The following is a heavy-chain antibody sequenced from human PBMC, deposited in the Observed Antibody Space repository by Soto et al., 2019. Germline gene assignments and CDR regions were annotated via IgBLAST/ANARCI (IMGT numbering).Heavy chain of an antibody. J-gene: IGHJ4*02. V-gene: IGHV1-69*19. CDR1: GGTFNTYA. Sequence: QVQLVQSGAEMKKPGSSVKVSCQSSGGTFNTYAMNWVRQAPGQGPEWMGDISPMFGAANYAPKFQGRVTITADDSTGTSYMQLSSLTSEDTALYFCAMEVQVHTPAFVYWGQGTRVTVSS. D-gene: IGHD3-10*01. CDR2: ISPMFGAA. CDR3: AMEVQVHTPAFVY.